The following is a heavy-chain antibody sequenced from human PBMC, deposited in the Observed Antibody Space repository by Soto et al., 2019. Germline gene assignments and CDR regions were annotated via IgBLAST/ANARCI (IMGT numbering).Heavy chain of an antibody. Sequence: GGSLRLSXAASGFTFSSYTIHWVRQAPGKGLEWVALILSDGGNKYYADSVKGGFTISRDNSKSTLYLQMNSLRPEDTAVYYCARDNGYSHGHGMDVWGQGTTVTVSS. V-gene: IGHV3-30-3*01. D-gene: IGHD5-18*01. CDR3: ARDNGYSHGHGMDV. CDR2: ILSDGGNK. CDR1: GFTFSSYT. J-gene: IGHJ6*02.